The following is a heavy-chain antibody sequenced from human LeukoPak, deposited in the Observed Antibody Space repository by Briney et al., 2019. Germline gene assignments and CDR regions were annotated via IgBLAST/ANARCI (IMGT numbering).Heavy chain of an antibody. CDR3: ARGTGTYGY. D-gene: IGHD1-26*01. Sequence: GGALRLSCVVSDVTFSSSWLTWVRQAPGKGLEWVAQIKRDGSEKDNVDSVKGRFTISRDNAKNSLYLEMNRLRVEDTAVYYCARGTGTYGYWGQGTLVTVST. V-gene: IGHV3-7*04. CDR2: IKRDGSEK. CDR1: DVTFSSSW. J-gene: IGHJ4*02.